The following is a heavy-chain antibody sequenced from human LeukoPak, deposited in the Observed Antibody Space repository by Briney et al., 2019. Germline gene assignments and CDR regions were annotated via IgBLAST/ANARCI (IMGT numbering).Heavy chain of an antibody. CDR2: ISYSGNT. V-gene: IGHV4-39*01. D-gene: IGHD4/OR15-4a*01. CDR1: GDSISSSSSY. J-gene: IGHJ6*02. CDR3: GRMISANLYFYYGMDV. Sequence: PSETLSLTCTVSGDSISSSSSYWGWIRQPPGKGLEWIGSISYSGNTYYNPSLKSRVSTSVDTSKNQLSLKLSSVTAADTAVYYCGRMISANLYFYYGMDVWGQGTTVTVSS.